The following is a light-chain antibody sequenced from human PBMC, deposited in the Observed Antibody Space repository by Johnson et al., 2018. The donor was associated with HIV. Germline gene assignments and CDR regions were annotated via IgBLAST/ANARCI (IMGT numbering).Light chain of an antibody. J-gene: IGLJ1*01. CDR2: DTY. CDR1: SSNIGNNY. CDR3: GTWDSRLNAYV. V-gene: IGLV1-51*01. Sequence: QSVLTQSPSVSAAPGQKVTISCSGSSSNIGNNYVSWYQQLPGTAPKLLIYDTYKRFFEIPDRFSGSKSGTSATLAITGLQTGDEADYYCGTWDSRLNAYVFGAGTKVTVL.